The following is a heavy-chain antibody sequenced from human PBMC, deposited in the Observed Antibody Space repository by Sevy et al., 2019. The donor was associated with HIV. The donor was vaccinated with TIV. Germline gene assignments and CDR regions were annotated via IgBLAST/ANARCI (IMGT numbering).Heavy chain of an antibody. D-gene: IGHD6-13*01. J-gene: IGHJ4*02. CDR3: VKAIAKDGSF. Sequence: GGSLRLSCAASGFSLNNYWMNWVRQAPGNGLEWVANINQDGSVKYYVDSVGGRFTISRGNARNLVFLQMSSLRVDDSALYYCVKAIAKDGSFWGQGTLVTVSS. CDR2: INQDGSVK. V-gene: IGHV3-7*01. CDR1: GFSLNNYW.